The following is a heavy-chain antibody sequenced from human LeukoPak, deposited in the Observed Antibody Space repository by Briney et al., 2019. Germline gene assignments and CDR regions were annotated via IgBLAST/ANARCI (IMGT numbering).Heavy chain of an antibody. CDR3: ARDASTSYPTVTTSCLDY. J-gene: IGHJ4*02. CDR2: IYYSGST. Sequence: PSETLSLTCTVSGGSISSSSYYWGWIRQPPGKGLEWIGSIYYSGSTYYNPSLKSRVTISVDTSKNQFSLKLSSVTAADTAVYYCARDASTSYPTVTTSCLDYWGQGTLVTVSS. V-gene: IGHV4-39*07. D-gene: IGHD4-17*01. CDR1: GGSISSSSYY.